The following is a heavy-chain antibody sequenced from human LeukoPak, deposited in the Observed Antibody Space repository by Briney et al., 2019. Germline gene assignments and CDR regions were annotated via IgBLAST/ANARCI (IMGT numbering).Heavy chain of an antibody. CDR2: ISGSGGST. Sequence: PSETLSLTCAVYGGSFSGYYWSWVRQAPGKGLEWVSAISGSGGSTYYADSVKGRFTISRDNSKNTLYLQMNSLRAEDTAVYYCAKSGFRVENAFDIWGQGTMVTVSS. J-gene: IGHJ3*02. D-gene: IGHD3-10*01. CDR3: AKSGFRVENAFDI. CDR1: GGSFSGYY. V-gene: IGHV3-23*01.